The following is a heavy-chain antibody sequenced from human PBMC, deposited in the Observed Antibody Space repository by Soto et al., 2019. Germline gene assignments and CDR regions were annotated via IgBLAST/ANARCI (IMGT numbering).Heavy chain of an antibody. D-gene: IGHD2-8*01. J-gene: IGHJ4*02. CDR1: GFTFSSYD. Sequence: EVQLVESGGGLVQPGGSLRLSCAASGFTFSSYDMHWVRQATGKGLEWVSAIGTAGDTYYPGSVKGRFTISRENAKNSLYLQKNSLRAGDTAVYYCARGGTLGYCTNGVCYRNIPPPDYWGQGTLVTVSS. V-gene: IGHV3-13*01. CDR2: IGTAGDT. CDR3: ARGGTLGYCTNGVCYRNIPPPDY.